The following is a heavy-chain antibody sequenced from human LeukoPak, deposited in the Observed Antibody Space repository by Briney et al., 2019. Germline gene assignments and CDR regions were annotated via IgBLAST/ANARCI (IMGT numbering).Heavy chain of an antibody. J-gene: IGHJ6*04. V-gene: IGHV3-48*03. Sequence: GGSLRPSCAASGFTFSSYEMNWVRQAPGKGLEWVSYISSSGSTIYYADSVKGRFTISRDNAKNSLYLQMNSLRAEDTAVYYCAELGITLIGGVWGKGTTVTISS. CDR2: ISSSGSTI. D-gene: IGHD3-10*02. CDR3: AELGITLIGGV. CDR1: GFTFSSYE.